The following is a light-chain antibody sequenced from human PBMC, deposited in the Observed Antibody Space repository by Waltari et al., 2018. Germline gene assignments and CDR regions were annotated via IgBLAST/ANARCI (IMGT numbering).Light chain of an antibody. CDR2: KAS. CDR3: QQYEAFPVT. V-gene: IGKV1-5*03. Sequence: DIHTTQSPSTLSASVGDRATLTCRASQSVNRWLAWYQQKPGKAPKLLISKASALQNGVAPRFSGGGSGTEFTLTISNLQPDDSSTYYCQQYEAFPVTFGHGTKVEIK. J-gene: IGKJ1*01. CDR1: QSVNRW.